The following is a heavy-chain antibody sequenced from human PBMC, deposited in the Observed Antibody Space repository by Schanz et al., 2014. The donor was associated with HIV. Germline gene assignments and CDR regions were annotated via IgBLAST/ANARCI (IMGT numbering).Heavy chain of an antibody. Sequence: EVQLVESGGGLVQPGGSLRLSCEGSGFTFSNYWMSWVRQAPGKGLEWVANIKPDGSEKYYVDSVKGRFTISRDNAKNSLYLQMNSLRDEDTAVYYCARIYGGNPSYYGMDVWGQGTTVTVSS. CDR3: ARIYGGNPSYYGMDV. V-gene: IGHV3-7*01. CDR2: IKPDGSEK. D-gene: IGHD4-17*01. CDR1: GFTFSNYW. J-gene: IGHJ6*02.